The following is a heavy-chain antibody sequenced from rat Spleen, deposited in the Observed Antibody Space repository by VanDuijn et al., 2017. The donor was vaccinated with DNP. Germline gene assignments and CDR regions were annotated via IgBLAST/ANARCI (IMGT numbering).Heavy chain of an antibody. CDR1: GFTFSDYY. D-gene: IGHD1-4*01. CDR3: ARHVLPLRVWDY. J-gene: IGHJ2*01. Sequence: EVQLVESGGGLVQPGRSLKLSCVTSGFTFSDYYMAWVRQAPTKGLEWVAYSSYDGGSTYNGDSVKGRFTISRDNAKSTLYLHMNSLRSEDMATYYCARHVLPLRVWDYWGQGVIVTVSS. CDR2: SSYDGGST. V-gene: IGHV5-22*01.